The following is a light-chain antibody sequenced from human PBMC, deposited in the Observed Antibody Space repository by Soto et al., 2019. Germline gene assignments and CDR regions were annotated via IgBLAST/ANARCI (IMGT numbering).Light chain of an antibody. Sequence: DIQMTQSPSTLYASVGDRVSITCRASQRVDRYLAWYQQKPWKAPQLLIYDASRLESGVPSRFSGSGSGTEFTLTISSLQPDDFTTFYCQQYKDSTWTFGQGTKVEV. CDR2: DAS. CDR1: QRVDRY. J-gene: IGKJ1*01. V-gene: IGKV1-5*01. CDR3: QQYKDSTWT.